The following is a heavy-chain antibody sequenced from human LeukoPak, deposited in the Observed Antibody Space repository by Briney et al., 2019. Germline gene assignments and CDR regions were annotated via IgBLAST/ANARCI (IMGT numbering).Heavy chain of an antibody. CDR3: ARGGRYYDSSGYYGLFGETKSIDY. Sequence: ASVKVSCKASGYTFTSYDINWVRQATGQGLEWMGWMNPNSGNTGYAQKFQGRVTMIRNTSISTAYMELSSLRSEDTAVYYCARGGRYYDSSGYYGLFGETKSIDYWGQGTLVTVSS. CDR1: GYTFTSYD. J-gene: IGHJ4*02. D-gene: IGHD3-22*01. CDR2: MNPNSGNT. V-gene: IGHV1-8*01.